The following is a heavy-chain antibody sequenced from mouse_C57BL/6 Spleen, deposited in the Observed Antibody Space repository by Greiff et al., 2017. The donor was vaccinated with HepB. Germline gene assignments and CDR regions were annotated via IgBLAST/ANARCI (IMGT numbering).Heavy chain of an antibody. CDR3: ASYYYGSSYGGDY. CDR2: IYPGDGDT. CDR1: GYAFSSYW. V-gene: IGHV1-80*01. J-gene: IGHJ4*01. Sequence: VQLQQSGAELVKPGASVKISCKASGYAFSSYWMNWVKQRPGKGLEWIGQIYPGDGDTNYNGKFKGKATLTADKSSSTAYMQPSSLTSEDSAVYFCASYYYGSSYGGDYWGQGTSVTVAS. D-gene: IGHD1-1*01.